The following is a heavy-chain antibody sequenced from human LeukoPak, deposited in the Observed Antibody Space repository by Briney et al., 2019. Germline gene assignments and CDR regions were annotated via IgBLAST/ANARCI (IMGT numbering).Heavy chain of an antibody. CDR2: ISNNGGSS. D-gene: IGHD3-10*01. CDR1: GFTFSAYA. CDR3: ARDYYGSGSY. V-gene: IGHV3-64D*09. J-gene: IGHJ4*02. Sequence: GGSLRLSCSASGFTFSAYAMYWVRQAPGKGLEYVSGISNNGGSSFYADSVKGRFTISRDNSKNTLYLQMSSLRAEDTAVYYCARDYYGSGSYWGQGTLVTVSS.